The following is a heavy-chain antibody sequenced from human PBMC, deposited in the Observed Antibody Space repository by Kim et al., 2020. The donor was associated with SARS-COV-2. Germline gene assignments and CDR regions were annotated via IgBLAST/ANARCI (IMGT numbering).Heavy chain of an antibody. D-gene: IGHD3-3*01. Sequence: GGSLRLSCAASGFTLSSYWMHWVRQAPGKGLVWVSRIDGDGSSTSYADSVKGRFTISRDNAKNTLYLQMNSLRAEDTAVYYCATIFHYWGQGTLVTVSS. V-gene: IGHV3-74*01. CDR2: IDGDGSST. CDR3: ATIFHY. CDR1: GFTLSSYW. J-gene: IGHJ4*02.